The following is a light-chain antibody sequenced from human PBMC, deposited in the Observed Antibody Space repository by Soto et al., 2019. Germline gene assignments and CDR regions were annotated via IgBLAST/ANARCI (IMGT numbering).Light chain of an antibody. V-gene: IGKV3-20*01. Sequence: EIVLTQSPGTLSLSPGERATLSCRASQSVNHNNLAWYQQKPGQAPRLLIYSASSRTTGTPDRFSGSGSGTGFTLTVSGLEPEEFAVYYCQQHGSSPGTFGQGTKVEIK. CDR2: SAS. CDR3: QQHGSSPGT. CDR1: QSVNHNN. J-gene: IGKJ1*01.